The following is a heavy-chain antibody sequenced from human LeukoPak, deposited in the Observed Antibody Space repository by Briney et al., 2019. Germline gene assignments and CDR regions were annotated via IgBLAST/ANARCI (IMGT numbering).Heavy chain of an antibody. CDR1: GFTFSSYG. V-gene: IGHV3-30*18. Sequence: PGGSLRLSCEASGFTFSSYGMHWVRQAPGKGLEWVAVISYDGSNKYYADSVKGRFTISRDNSKNTLYLQMNSLRAEDTAVYYCAKGRGAVAAPDYWGQGTLVTVSS. D-gene: IGHD6-19*01. CDR3: AKGRGAVAAPDY. J-gene: IGHJ4*02. CDR2: ISYDGSNK.